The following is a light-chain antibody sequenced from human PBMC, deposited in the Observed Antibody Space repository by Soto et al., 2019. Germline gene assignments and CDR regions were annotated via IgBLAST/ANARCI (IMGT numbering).Light chain of an antibody. CDR3: QSDDSSLSAFYV. Sequence: QSVLTQPPSVSGAPGQRGTISCTGSSSNIGAGYDVHWYQQLPGTAPKLLIYGNSNRPSGVPDRFSGSKSGTSASLAITGLQAEDEADYYCQSDDSSLSAFYVFGTGTKVTVL. J-gene: IGLJ1*01. V-gene: IGLV1-40*01. CDR2: GNS. CDR1: SSNIGAGYD.